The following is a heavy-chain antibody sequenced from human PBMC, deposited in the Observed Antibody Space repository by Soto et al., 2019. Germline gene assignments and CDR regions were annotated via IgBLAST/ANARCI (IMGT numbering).Heavy chain of an antibody. Sequence: EVQLVESGGGLVQPGESLRLSCTASGITFSSYSMNWVRQAPGKGLKWLSYISSSKTTYADSVKGRFTISRDNAKNSVYLQMNSLRDEDTAVYYCVGDQDVHTPMVHGNYWGRGTRVTVSS. D-gene: IGHD5-18*01. J-gene: IGHJ4*02. CDR2: ISSSKTT. CDR1: GITFSSYS. CDR3: VGDQDVHTPMVHGNY. V-gene: IGHV3-48*02.